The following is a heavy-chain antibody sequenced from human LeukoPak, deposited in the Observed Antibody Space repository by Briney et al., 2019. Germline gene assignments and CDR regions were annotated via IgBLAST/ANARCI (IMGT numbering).Heavy chain of an antibody. CDR3: ARAKGGSYFDY. CDR1: GFTFSSYA. V-gene: IGHV3-64*01. J-gene: IGHJ4*02. CDR2: ISSNGGST. D-gene: IGHD3-16*01. Sequence: GGSLRLSCAASGFTFSSYAMHWVRQAPRKGLEYVSAISSNGGSTYYANSVKGRFTISRDNSKNTLYLQMGSLRAEDMAVYHCARAKGGSYFDYWGQGTLVTVSS.